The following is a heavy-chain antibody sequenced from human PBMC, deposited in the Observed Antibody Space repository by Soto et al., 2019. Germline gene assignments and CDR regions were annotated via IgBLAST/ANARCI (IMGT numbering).Heavy chain of an antibody. CDR1: GYSFTRYW. Sequence: PGESLKISCKGSGYSFTRYWISWVRQMPGKGLEWMGRIDPSDSYTNYSPSFQGHVTISADKSISTAYLQWSSLKASDTAMYYCAMIGWLQRPVDYWCQGPLGTL. CDR2: IDPSDSYT. D-gene: IGHD5-12*01. CDR3: AMIGWLQRPVDY. V-gene: IGHV5-10-1*01. J-gene: IGHJ4*02.